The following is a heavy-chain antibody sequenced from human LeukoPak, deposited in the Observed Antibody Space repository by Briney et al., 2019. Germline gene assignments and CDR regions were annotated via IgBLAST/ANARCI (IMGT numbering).Heavy chain of an antibody. Sequence: ASVKVSCKASGYTFTSYGISWVRQAPGQGLELMGWISAYDGNTNYAQELQGRVTMTTDTFTSTAYMELRSLRSDDTAVYYCARTAGTIFGVVTSGYWGQGTLVTVSS. V-gene: IGHV1-18*01. CDR2: ISAYDGNT. CDR1: GYTFTSYG. D-gene: IGHD3-3*01. CDR3: ARTAGTIFGVVTSGY. J-gene: IGHJ4*02.